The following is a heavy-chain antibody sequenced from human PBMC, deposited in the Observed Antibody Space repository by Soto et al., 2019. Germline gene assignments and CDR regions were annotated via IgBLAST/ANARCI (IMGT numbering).Heavy chain of an antibody. CDR1: GFTFSAYA. CDR2: LSPNGETT. Sequence: EEQLLESGGGLVQPGGSLRLSCAASGFTFSAYAMTWVRQAPGGGLEWVSSLSPNGETTYYADCVTGRFTVSRDNSRDSLYLQMDSLRAEDTAIYFCAKSGGFSGSYHFIYWGQGTLVTVSS. CDR3: AKSGGFSGSYHFIY. V-gene: IGHV3-23*01. J-gene: IGHJ4*02. D-gene: IGHD1-26*01.